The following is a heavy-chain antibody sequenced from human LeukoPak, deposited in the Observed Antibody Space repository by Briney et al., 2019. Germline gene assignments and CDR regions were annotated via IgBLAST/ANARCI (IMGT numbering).Heavy chain of an antibody. CDR1: GFTFSSYS. J-gene: IGHJ4*02. CDR3: ARDGGYDFGFYFDY. CDR2: ISSNSSYI. Sequence: GGSLILSCAASGFTFSSYSMNWVRQAPGKGLEWVSSISSNSSYIYYADSVKGRFTISRDNAKNSLYLQMNSLRAEDTAVYYCARDGGYDFGFYFDYWGQGTLVTVSS. D-gene: IGHD5-12*01. V-gene: IGHV3-21*01.